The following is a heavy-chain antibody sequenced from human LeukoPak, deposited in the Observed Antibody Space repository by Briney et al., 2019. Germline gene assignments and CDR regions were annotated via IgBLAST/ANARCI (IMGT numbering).Heavy chain of an antibody. CDR2: ISSSSSYI. D-gene: IGHD5-12*01. Sequence: PGGSLRLSCAASGFTFSSYSMNWVRQAPGKGLEWVSSISSSSSYIYYADSVKGRFTISRDTAKNSLYLQMNSLRAEDTAVNYCARVSGGGSGGYELDYWGQGTLVTVSS. CDR1: GFTFSSYS. CDR3: ARVSGGGSGGYELDY. J-gene: IGHJ4*02. V-gene: IGHV3-21*01.